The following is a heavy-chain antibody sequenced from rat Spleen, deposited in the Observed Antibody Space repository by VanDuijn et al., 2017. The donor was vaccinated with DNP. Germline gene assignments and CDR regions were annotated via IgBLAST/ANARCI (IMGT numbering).Heavy chain of an antibody. CDR1: GYSITSNY. CDR2: INNAGST. D-gene: IGHD1-5*01. J-gene: IGHJ3*01. Sequence: VQLQQSGPGLVKPSHSLSLTCSVTGYSITSNYWAWIRKFPGDKLEWLGYINNAGSTNYNPSLKSRISITRDTSKNQFFLQVNSVTTEDTATYYCARLGTQGFTYWGQGTLVTVSS. CDR3: ARLGTQGFTY. V-gene: IGHV3-3*01.